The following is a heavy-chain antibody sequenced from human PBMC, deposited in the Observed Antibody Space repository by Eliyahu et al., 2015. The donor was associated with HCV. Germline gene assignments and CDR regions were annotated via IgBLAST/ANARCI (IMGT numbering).Heavy chain of an antibody. V-gene: IGHV3-33*08. D-gene: IGHD3-10*01. CDR2: IWYDGSQK. CDR3: ARDGTSYGSGSYYGDY. Sequence: QVQLVESGGGVVQPGTSLRLSCAASGFXLXAYGMHWVRQAPGKGLQWVALIWYDGSQKYYADSVKGRFTISRDTSKNTLYLQMNSLTAEDTAVYYCARDGTSYGSGSYYGDYWGLGTLVTVSS. CDR1: GFXLXAYG. J-gene: IGHJ4*01.